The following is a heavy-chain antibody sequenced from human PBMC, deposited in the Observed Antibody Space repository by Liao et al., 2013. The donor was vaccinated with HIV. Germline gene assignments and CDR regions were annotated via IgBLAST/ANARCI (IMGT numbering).Heavy chain of an antibody. Sequence: QVQLQQWGAGLLKPSETLSLNCAVSGGSFSASYWTWIRQPPGKGLEWIGEISHSGNTNYNPSLMTRVTISLDTSKKQFSLKLISVTAADTAVYFCARAECTNAACPIDHWGQGGLVTVSS. V-gene: IGHV4-34*02. CDR3: ARAECTNAACPIDH. CDR2: ISHSGNT. J-gene: IGHJ4*02. D-gene: IGHD2-2*01. CDR1: GGSFSASY.